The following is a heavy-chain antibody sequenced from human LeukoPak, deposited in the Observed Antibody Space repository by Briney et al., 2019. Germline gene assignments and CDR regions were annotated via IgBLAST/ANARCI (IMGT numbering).Heavy chain of an antibody. J-gene: IGHJ4*02. V-gene: IGHV4-59*01. Sequence: KPSETLSLTCAVSGGSISTYYWSWIRQPPGKGLEWIGYIHYSGSSNYNPSLKSRVTISLDTSKNQFSLKLSSVTAADTAVYYCARGAAATYWGQGTLVTVSS. CDR2: IHYSGSS. D-gene: IGHD6-13*01. CDR1: GGSISTYY. CDR3: ARGAAATY.